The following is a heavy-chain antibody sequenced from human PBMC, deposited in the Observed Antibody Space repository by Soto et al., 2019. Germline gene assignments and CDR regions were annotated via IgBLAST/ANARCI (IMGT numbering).Heavy chain of an antibody. D-gene: IGHD6-6*01. Sequence: SETLSLTCTVSGGTISSGGYYWSWIRQHPGKGLEWIGYIYYSGSTYYNPSLKSRVTISVDTSKNQFSLKLSSVTAADTAVYYCARDLAARPGVGDWFDPWGQGTLVTVSS. CDR1: GGTISSGGYY. CDR3: ARDLAARPGVGDWFDP. CDR2: IYYSGST. J-gene: IGHJ5*02. V-gene: IGHV4-31*03.